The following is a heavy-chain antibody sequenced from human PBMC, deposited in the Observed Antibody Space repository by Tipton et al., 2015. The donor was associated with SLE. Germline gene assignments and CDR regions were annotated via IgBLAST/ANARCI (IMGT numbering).Heavy chain of an antibody. D-gene: IGHD6-19*01. Sequence: SLRLSCAASGFTFSSYAMHWVRQAPGKGLEWVAVISYDGSNKYYADSVKGRFTISRDNSKNTLYLQMNSLRAEDTAVYYCARDEIAVDNYWGQGTLVTVSS. CDR3: ARDEIAVDNY. V-gene: IGHV3-30-3*01. CDR1: GFTFSSYA. CDR2: ISYDGSNK. J-gene: IGHJ4*02.